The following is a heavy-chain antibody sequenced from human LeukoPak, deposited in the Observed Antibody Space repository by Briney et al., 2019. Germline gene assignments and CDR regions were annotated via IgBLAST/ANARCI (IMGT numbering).Heavy chain of an antibody. CDR2: IYYSGST. CDR3: ARGRRTIAAAVRFDY. Sequence: PSETLSLTCTVSGGSISSSSYYWGWIRQPPGKGLEWIGSIYYSGSTYYNPSLKSRVTISVDTSKNQFSLKLSSVTAADTAVYYCARGRRTIAAAVRFDYWGQGTLVTVSS. V-gene: IGHV4-39*07. J-gene: IGHJ4*02. D-gene: IGHD6-13*01. CDR1: GGSISSSSYY.